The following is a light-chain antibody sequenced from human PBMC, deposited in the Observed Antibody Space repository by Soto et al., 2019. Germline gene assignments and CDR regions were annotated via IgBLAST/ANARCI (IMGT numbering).Light chain of an antibody. CDR1: QSISSY. Sequence: DIQMTQSPSSLSASVGDRVTITCRASQSISSYLNWYQQKPGKAPKLLIYGASSLQSGVPSRFSGSASGTDFTLTISSLQPEDFATYYCQQSYTSTFGQGTKVDI. J-gene: IGKJ1*01. CDR3: QQSYTST. V-gene: IGKV1-39*01. CDR2: GAS.